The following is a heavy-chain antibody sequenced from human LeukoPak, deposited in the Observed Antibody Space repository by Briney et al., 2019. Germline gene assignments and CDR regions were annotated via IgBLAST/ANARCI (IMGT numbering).Heavy chain of an antibody. Sequence: PGGTLRLSCAFSGFTLITYWMHWVPQTPAKGLVWGSNIKSDDSSTTYAASVKGRFTISRYKDKNTLYLQMNSLKAEETAVYYCAGGFTYFDYWGQGTLVTVSS. CDR3: AGGFTYFDY. V-gene: IGHV3-74*01. J-gene: IGHJ4*02. CDR2: IKSDDSST. CDR1: GFTLITYW.